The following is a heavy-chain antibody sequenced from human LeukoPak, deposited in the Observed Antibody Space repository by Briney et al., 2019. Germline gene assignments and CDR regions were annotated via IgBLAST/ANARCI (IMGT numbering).Heavy chain of an antibody. CDR1: XXTLSTYX. D-gene: IGHD5-18*01. J-gene: IGHJ4*02. CDR3: ARASGDTVDTTTMGSY. Sequence: GXXRLXCAASXXTLSTYXXNWVRQAPGKGLEWVSSISSSSAYIYYADSVKGRFTISRDNAKNSLYLQMNSLRAEDTAVYYCARASGDTVDTTTMGSYWGQGTLVTVSS. V-gene: IGHV3-21*06. CDR2: ISSSSAYI.